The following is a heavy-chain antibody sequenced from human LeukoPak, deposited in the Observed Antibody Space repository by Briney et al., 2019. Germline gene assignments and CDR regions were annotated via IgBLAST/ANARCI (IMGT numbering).Heavy chain of an antibody. D-gene: IGHD1-26*01. CDR2: IALPGLS. CDR1: GGSMSNISS. Sequence: SRTLSLTCSVSGGSMSNISSWSGVRRPPGQGLWWIGAIALPGLSYYNLCIEGHGTVSIGKSTTNLSLNLASVTAAAAAVYYCSRENGAFSPFGYWGQGILVTV. J-gene: IGHJ4*02. CDR3: SRENGAFSPFGY. V-gene: IGHV4-4*02.